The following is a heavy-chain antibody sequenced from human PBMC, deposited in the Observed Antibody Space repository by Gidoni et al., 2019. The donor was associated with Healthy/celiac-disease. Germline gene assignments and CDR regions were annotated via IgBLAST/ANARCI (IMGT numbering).Heavy chain of an antibody. J-gene: IGHJ5*02. V-gene: IGHV3-21*01. Sequence: EVQLVESGGGLSKPGGSLGLSLAPSGFTYSSYSMNWVRKDPGKGLEWVSSSSSSSSYIYYADSVKGRFTISRDNAKNSLYLQMNSLRAEDTAVYYCARTPLYGDYVLCPWGQGTLVTVSS. D-gene: IGHD4-17*01. CDR2: SSSSSSYI. CDR1: GFTYSSYS. CDR3: ARTPLYGDYVLCP.